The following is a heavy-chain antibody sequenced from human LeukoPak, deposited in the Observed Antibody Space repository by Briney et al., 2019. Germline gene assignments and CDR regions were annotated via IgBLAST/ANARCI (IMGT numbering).Heavy chain of an antibody. V-gene: IGHV3-23*01. CDR1: GFTFSSYA. D-gene: IGHD6-19*01. CDR3: ANQGGVTVAGTPAGNAFDI. J-gene: IGHJ3*02. CDR2: ISGSGGST. Sequence: GGSLRLSCAASGFTFSSYAMSWVRQAPGKGLEWVSAISGSGGSTYYADSVKGRFTISRDNSKNTLYLQMNSLRAEDTAVYYCANQGGVTVAGTPAGNAFDIWGQGTMVTVSS.